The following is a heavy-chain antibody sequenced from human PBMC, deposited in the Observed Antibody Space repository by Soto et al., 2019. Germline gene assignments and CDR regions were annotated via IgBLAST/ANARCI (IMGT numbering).Heavy chain of an antibody. D-gene: IGHD5-18*01. CDR3: ARVGNTAMVNFDY. CDR2: INPSGGST. J-gene: IGHJ4*02. CDR1: GYTFTSYY. Sequence: QVQLVQSGAEVKKPGASVKVSSKASGYTFTSYYMHWVRQDPGQGLEWMGIINPSGGSTSYAQKFQGRVTMTRDTSTSTVYMELGSLRSEDTAVYYCARVGNTAMVNFDYWGQGTLVTVSS. V-gene: IGHV1-46*01.